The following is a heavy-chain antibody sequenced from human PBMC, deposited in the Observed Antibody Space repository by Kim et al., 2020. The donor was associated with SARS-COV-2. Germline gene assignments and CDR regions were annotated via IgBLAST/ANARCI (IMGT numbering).Heavy chain of an antibody. J-gene: IGHJ4*02. CDR2: TSPKNGNT. D-gene: IGHD2-15*01. V-gene: IGHV1-18*01. Sequence: ASVKVSCKASGYTFTSYGISWVRQAPGQGLEWMGWTSPKNGNTDYARKFQGRVTMTTDTSTSTAYMELRSLRSDDTAMYYCARGFCTGGSCYPHYWGQGTVVTVSS. CDR1: GYTFTSYG. CDR3: ARGFCTGGSCYPHY.